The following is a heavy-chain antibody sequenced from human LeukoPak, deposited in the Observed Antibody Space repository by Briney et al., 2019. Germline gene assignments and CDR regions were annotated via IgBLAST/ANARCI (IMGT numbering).Heavy chain of an antibody. J-gene: IGHJ4*02. Sequence: GGSLRLSCAASGFTFSNFAMSWVRQAPGKGLVWVSRSNSDGSSISYADSVKGRFTISRDIAKNTLYLQMNSLRDEDTGVYYCARDWSFDYWGQGTLVTVSS. CDR1: GFTFSNFA. V-gene: IGHV3-74*01. CDR2: SNSDGSSI. D-gene: IGHD2-8*02. CDR3: ARDWSFDY.